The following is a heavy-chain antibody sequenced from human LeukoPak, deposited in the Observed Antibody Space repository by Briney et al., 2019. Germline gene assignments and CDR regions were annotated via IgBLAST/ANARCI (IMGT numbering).Heavy chain of an antibody. V-gene: IGHV1-18*01. CDR2: ISAYNGNT. CDR3: ARDMRTYGSGYYRPRVDY. CDR1: GYTFTSYG. Sequence: ASVKVSCKASGYTFTSYGISWVRQAPGQGLEWMGWISAYNGNTNYAQKLQGRVTMTTDTSTSTAYMELRSLRSDDTAVYYCARDMRTYGSGYYRPRVDYWGQGTLVTVSS. D-gene: IGHD3-3*01. J-gene: IGHJ4*02.